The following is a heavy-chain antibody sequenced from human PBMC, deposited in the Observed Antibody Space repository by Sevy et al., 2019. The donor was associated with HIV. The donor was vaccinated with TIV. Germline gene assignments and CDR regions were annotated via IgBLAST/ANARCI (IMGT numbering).Heavy chain of an antibody. CDR3: AKDRAVLVGDAFDL. J-gene: IGHJ3*01. D-gene: IGHD2-15*01. Sequence: GGSLRLSCAASEITLSNYAMNWVRQAPGRGLEWVSAISGSGCSTYYADSVKGRFTISRDNSKNTLSLQMHSLRVEDTAVYYCAKDRAVLVGDAFDLWGQGRMVTVSS. CDR1: EITLSNYA. CDR2: ISGSGCST. V-gene: IGHV3-23*01.